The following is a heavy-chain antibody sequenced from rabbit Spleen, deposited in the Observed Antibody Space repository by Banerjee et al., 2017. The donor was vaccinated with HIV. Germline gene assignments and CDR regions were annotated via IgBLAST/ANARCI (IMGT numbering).Heavy chain of an antibody. CDR3: ARHAGYAGYGYSTLDL. D-gene: IGHD8-1*01. Sequence: QLKESGGGLVQPGGSLKLSCKVSGFDFSNYYMTWVRQAPGKGLEWTGYIDPVFGNTYYASWVNGRFTISSDNAQNTVDLQMNSLTAADTATYFCARHAGYAGYGYSTLDLWGPGTLVTVS. CDR1: GFDFSNYY. V-gene: IGHV1S7*01. J-gene: IGHJ4*01. CDR2: IDPVFGNT.